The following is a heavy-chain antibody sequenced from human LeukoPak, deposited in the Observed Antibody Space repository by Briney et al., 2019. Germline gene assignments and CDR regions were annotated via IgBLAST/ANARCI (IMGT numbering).Heavy chain of an antibody. CDR1: GFTFSSCA. CDR3: AKDLRGSYYFDY. J-gene: IGHJ4*02. Sequence: GGSLRLSCAASGFTFSSCAMSWVRQAPGKGLEWVSSISDSSDAIYYSDSVRGRFTVSRANSENTLYLQMNSLRAEDTAVYYCAKDLRGSYYFDYWGQGTLVTVSS. CDR2: ISDSSDAI. V-gene: IGHV3-23*01. D-gene: IGHD1-26*01.